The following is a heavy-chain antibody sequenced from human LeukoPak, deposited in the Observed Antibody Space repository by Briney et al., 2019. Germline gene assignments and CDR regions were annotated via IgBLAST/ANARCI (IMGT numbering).Heavy chain of an antibody. Sequence: GGSLRLSCAASGFTFSSYAMHWVRQAPGKGLEWVAVISYDGSNKYYAHSVKGRFTISRDNSKNTLYLQMNSLRAEDTAVYYCARDLVPAATTVWGMDVWGQGTTVTVSS. CDR1: GFTFSSYA. CDR2: ISYDGSNK. CDR3: ARDLVPAATTVWGMDV. J-gene: IGHJ6*02. V-gene: IGHV3-30*04. D-gene: IGHD2-2*01.